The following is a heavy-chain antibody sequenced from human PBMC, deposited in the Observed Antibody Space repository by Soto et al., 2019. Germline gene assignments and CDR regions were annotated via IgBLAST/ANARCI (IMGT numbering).Heavy chain of an antibody. V-gene: IGHV4-4*02. Sequence: QVQLQESGPGLVKPSETLSLTCTVSSDSIAGENWWSWVRQPPGMGLEGIGEIFHTGGTNCKPSLKGQVTMEVDKSKNQFSLKLISATAADTAVYYCARVFSSGSGWMYYFDFWGQGTLVSVSS. CDR3: ARVFSSGSGWMYYFDF. CDR1: SDSIAGENW. D-gene: IGHD6-25*01. CDR2: IFHTGGT. J-gene: IGHJ4*02.